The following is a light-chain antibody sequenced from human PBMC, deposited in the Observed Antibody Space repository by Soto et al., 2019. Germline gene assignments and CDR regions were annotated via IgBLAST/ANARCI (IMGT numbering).Light chain of an antibody. J-gene: IGKJ3*01. CDR2: AAS. Sequence: IQLTQSPSSLSASVGDRVTITCRASQGISSYVAWYQQKPGKAPKLLIYAASTLQSGVPSRFSGSGSGTDFTLTISRLQPEDFATYYCQQLNSYPQFGPGTKVDIK. CDR1: QGISSY. V-gene: IGKV1-9*01. CDR3: QQLNSYPQ.